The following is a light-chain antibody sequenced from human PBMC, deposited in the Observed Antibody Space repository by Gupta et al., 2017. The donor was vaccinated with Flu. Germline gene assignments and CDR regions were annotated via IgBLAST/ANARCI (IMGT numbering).Light chain of an antibody. CDR2: KAS. CDR1: QSISSR. J-gene: IGKJ1*01. CDR3: QQYKSSPRT. V-gene: IGKV1-5*03. Sequence: DIQMTQSPSTLSASVGDRVTIACRASQSISSRLAWYQQKPGKAPNLLIYKASSVKTGVPSRVSGSGSGTECTLTISSLQPDDFATYYCQQYKSSPRTFGEGTQVDI.